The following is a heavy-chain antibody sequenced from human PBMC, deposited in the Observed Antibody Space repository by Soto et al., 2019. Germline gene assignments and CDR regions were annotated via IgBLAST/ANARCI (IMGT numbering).Heavy chain of an antibody. D-gene: IGHD6-6*01. CDR1: GGSISSGYY. V-gene: IGHV4-31*03. CDR3: AREEATRIERRFDS. Sequence: SETLSLTCTVSGGSISSGYYWSWIRQYPGKGLEWIGYIYYSGSTYFNPSLKSRLNISIDTSRNQFSLKLSSVTAADTAIYYCAREEATRIERRFDSWGQGTLVTVSS. CDR2: IYYSGST. J-gene: IGHJ5*01.